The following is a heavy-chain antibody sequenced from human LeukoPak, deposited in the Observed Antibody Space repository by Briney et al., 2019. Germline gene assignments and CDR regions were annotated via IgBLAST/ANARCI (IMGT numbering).Heavy chain of an antibody. Sequence: GGSLRLSCAASGFTVSSTYMSWVRQAPGKGLEWVSVIYSGGKIYYIDSVKGRFTISRDTSKNTLYLQMNSLRAEDTAVYFCASRHCSGGGCYFAGADPFDYWGQGTLVPVSS. CDR2: IYSGGKI. D-gene: IGHD2-15*01. CDR1: GFTVSSTY. V-gene: IGHV3-53*01. J-gene: IGHJ4*02. CDR3: ASRHCSGGGCYFAGADPFDY.